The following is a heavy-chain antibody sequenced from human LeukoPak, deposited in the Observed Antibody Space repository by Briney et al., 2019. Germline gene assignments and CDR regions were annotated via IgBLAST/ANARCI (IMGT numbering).Heavy chain of an antibody. D-gene: IGHD3-22*01. V-gene: IGHV4-31*03. J-gene: IGHJ4*02. CDR2: IYYSGST. CDR3: ARYDSSGYYRLTFDY. CDR1: GGSISSGGYY. Sequence: PSETLSLTSTVSGGSISSGGYYWSWIRQHPGKGLEWIGYIYYSGSTYYNPSLKSRVTISVDTSKNQFSLKLSSVTAADTAVYYCARYDSSGYYRLTFDYWGQGTLVTVSS.